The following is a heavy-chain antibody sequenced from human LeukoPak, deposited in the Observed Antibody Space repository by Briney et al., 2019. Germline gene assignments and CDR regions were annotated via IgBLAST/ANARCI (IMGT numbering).Heavy chain of an antibody. J-gene: IGHJ4*02. CDR3: ARGAGYYTSSSCHLWSDY. D-gene: IGHD2-2*01. CDR1: GFTFSSYS. V-gene: IGHV3-21*05. Sequence: GGSLRLSCAASGFTFSSYSMTWVRQAPGKGLEWVSYISSSSSYIYYADSVKGRFTISRDNAKNSLYLQMNSLRAEDTAVYYCARGAGYYTSSSCHLWSDYWGQGTLVTVSS. CDR2: ISSSSSYI.